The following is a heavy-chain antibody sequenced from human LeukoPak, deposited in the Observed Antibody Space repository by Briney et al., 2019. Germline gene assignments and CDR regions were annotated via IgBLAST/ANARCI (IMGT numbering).Heavy chain of an antibody. J-gene: IGHJ4*02. V-gene: IGHV1-2*02. CDR3: ARDPTITFGGINPLNY. Sequence: ASVKVSCKASGYTFTGYYMHWVRQAPGQGLEWMGWINPNSGGTNYAQKFQGRVTMTRDTSISTAYMELSRLTSDDTAVYYCARDPTITFGGINPLNYWGQGTLVTVSS. CDR1: GYTFTGYY. D-gene: IGHD3-16*01. CDR2: INPNSGGT.